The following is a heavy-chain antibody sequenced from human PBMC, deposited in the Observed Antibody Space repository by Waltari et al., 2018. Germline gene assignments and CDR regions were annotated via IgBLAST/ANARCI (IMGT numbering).Heavy chain of an antibody. Sequence: EVQLVESGGGLVQPGGSLRLSCAASGFRFSSHWRHWVRRLPGKGLEWLSRIDGDGNSANYADSVKGRFTASRDNAKTTLYLQMNSLRAEDTAVYYCARDYDIRGQGTLVTVSS. CDR2: IDGDGNSA. CDR3: ARDYDI. J-gene: IGHJ3*02. V-gene: IGHV3-74*01. CDR1: GFRFSSHW.